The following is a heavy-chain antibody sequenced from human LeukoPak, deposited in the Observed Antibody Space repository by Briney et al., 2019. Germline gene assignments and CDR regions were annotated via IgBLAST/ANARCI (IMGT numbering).Heavy chain of an antibody. J-gene: IGHJ3*02. Sequence: PSETLSLTCTVSGGSISSSSYYWGWIRQPPGKGLKWIGSIYYSGSTYYNPSLKSRVTISVDTSKNQFSLMLSSVTAADTAVYYCASYYGHDAFDIWGQGTMVTVSS. CDR2: IYYSGST. D-gene: IGHD3-10*01. CDR3: ASYYGHDAFDI. CDR1: GGSISSSSYY. V-gene: IGHV4-39*01.